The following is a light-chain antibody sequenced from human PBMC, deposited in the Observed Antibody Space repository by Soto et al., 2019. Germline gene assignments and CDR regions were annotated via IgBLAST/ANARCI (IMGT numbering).Light chain of an antibody. V-gene: IGKV3-15*01. CDR3: QQYSRWPRT. CDR1: QSVSSG. J-gene: IGKJ1*01. Sequence: EIVMTQSPATLSVSPGERATLSCRASQSVSSGSAWYQQKPGQAPRLLIYAVSTRATGISARFSGSGSGTEFILTLSGLESEDFAVYFCQQYSRWPRTFGLGTKVEMK. CDR2: AVS.